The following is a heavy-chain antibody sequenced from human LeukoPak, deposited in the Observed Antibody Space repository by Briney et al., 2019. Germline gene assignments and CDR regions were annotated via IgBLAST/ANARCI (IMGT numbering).Heavy chain of an antibody. V-gene: IGHV3-7*01. Sequence: GESLRLSCEASGFTFTKFWMSWVRQAPGKGLEWVANIQEDGKKENHVDSVRGRFTISRDNAKNSIYLQMNSLRVEDTAVYYCAKDIVGGGDDYWGQGTLVIVSS. J-gene: IGHJ4*02. CDR2: IQEDGKKE. CDR1: GFTFTKFW. CDR3: AKDIVGGGDDY. D-gene: IGHD2-21*02.